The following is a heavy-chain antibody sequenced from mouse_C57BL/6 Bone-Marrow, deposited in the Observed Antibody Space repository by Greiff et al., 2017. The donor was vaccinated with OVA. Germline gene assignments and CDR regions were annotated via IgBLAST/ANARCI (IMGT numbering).Heavy chain of an antibody. J-gene: IGHJ1*03. CDR1: GFNIKDDY. Sequence: EVMLVESGAELVRPGASVKLSCTASGFNIKDDYMHWVKQRPEQGLEWIGWIDPENGDTEYASKFPGKATITADTSSNTAYLQLSSLTSEDTAVYYCTRDGYYQGWYFDVWGTGTTVTVSS. V-gene: IGHV14-4*01. D-gene: IGHD2-3*01. CDR2: IDPENGDT. CDR3: TRDGYYQGWYFDV.